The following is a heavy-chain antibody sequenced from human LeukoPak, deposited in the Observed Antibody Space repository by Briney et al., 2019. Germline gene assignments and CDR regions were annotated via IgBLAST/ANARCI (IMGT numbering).Heavy chain of an antibody. Sequence: ESGGGLVQPGGSLRLSCAASGFTFSSYAMHWVRQAPGKGLEWVAVISYDGSNKYYADSVKGRFTISRDNSKNTLYLQMNSLRAEDTAVYYCARDLAPAAMHYMDVWGKGTTVTVSS. CDR1: GFTFSSYA. J-gene: IGHJ6*03. V-gene: IGHV3-30-3*01. CDR3: ARDLAPAAMHYMDV. CDR2: ISYDGSNK. D-gene: IGHD2-2*01.